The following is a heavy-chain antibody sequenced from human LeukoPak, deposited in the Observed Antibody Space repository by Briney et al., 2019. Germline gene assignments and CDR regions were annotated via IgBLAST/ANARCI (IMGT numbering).Heavy chain of an antibody. V-gene: IGHV1-69*04. CDR2: IIPILGIA. J-gene: IGHJ4*02. D-gene: IGHD3-22*01. Sequence: SVRVSCKASGGTFSSYAISWVRQAPGQGLEWMGRIIPILGIANYAQKFQGRVTITADKSTSIAYMELSSLRSEDTAVYYCARRGYYDSSGYSYFDYWGQGTLVTVSS. CDR3: ARRGYYDSSGYSYFDY. CDR1: GGTFSSYA.